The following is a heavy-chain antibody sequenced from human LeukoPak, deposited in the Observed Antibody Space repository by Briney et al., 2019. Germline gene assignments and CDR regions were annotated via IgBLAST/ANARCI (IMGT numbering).Heavy chain of an antibody. J-gene: IGHJ5*02. CDR1: GYTFTTYY. CDR2: INPSDGST. Sequence: ASVKVSCKASGYTFTTYYMHWVRQAPGQGLEWMGLINPSDGSTSYAQSFKDGFTMTRDMSTSTVYMDPSSLRSEDTAVYYCARLRTPGLAAVGPFDPWGQGTLVTVSS. CDR3: ARLRTPGLAAVGPFDP. D-gene: IGHD6-13*01. V-gene: IGHV1-46*03.